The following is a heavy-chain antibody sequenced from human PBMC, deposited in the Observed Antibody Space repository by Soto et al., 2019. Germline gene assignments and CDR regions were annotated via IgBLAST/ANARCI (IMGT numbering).Heavy chain of an antibody. V-gene: IGHV3-15*01. CDR3: TTDY. Sequence: EVPLVESGGGLVKPGGSLRLSCAASGFTFSNAWMSWVRQAPGKGLEWVGRIKSKTEGGTTDYAAPVKGRFTISRDDSKNTLYLQMNSLETEDTAVYYCTTDYWGQGTLVTVSS. CDR2: IKSKTEGGTT. J-gene: IGHJ4*02. CDR1: GFTFSNAW.